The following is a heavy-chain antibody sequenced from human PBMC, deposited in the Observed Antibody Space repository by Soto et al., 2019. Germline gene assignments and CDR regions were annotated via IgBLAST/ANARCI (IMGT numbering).Heavy chain of an antibody. V-gene: IGHV4-59*01. Sequence: QVQLQESGPGLVKPSETLSLTCTVSGGSISSYYWSWIRQPPGKGLEWIGYIYYSGSTNYNPSLKSRVTISVDTSKNQFSLKLSSVTAADTAVYYCARYRRERATVTIFDPWGQGTLVTVSS. CDR3: ARYRRERATVTIFDP. CDR2: IYYSGST. CDR1: GGSISSYY. D-gene: IGHD4-17*01. J-gene: IGHJ5*02.